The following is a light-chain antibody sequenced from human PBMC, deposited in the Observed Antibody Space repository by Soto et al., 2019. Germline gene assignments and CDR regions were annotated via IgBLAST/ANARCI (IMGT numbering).Light chain of an antibody. J-gene: IGLJ2*01. V-gene: IGLV1-40*01. Sequence: QSVLTQPPSVSGSPGQRVTSSCSGNSSNIGAGFDVHWYQQLPGAAPKLLIYASTNRPSGVPDRFSGSKSDTSASLAITGLQIDDEADYYCQSYDTGLTGHVLFGGGTKLTVL. CDR3: QSYDTGLTGHVL. CDR2: AST. CDR1: SSNIGAGFD.